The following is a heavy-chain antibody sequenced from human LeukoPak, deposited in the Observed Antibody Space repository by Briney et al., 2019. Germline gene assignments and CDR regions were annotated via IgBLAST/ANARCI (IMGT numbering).Heavy chain of an antibody. D-gene: IGHD2-15*01. Sequence: GGSLRLSCAVSGITLSNYGMSWVRQAPGKGLEWVAGISDSGGRTNYADSVKGRFTISRDNAKNSLYLQMNSLRAEDTAVYYCARDDYCSGGSCYVYYYYYGMDVWGQGTTVTVSS. V-gene: IGHV3-23*01. CDR3: ARDDYCSGGSCYVYYYYYGMDV. J-gene: IGHJ6*02. CDR1: GITLSNYG. CDR2: ISDSGGRT.